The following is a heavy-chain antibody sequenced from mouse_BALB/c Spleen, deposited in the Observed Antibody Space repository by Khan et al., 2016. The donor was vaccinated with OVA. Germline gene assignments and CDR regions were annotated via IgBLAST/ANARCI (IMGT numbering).Heavy chain of an antibody. V-gene: IGHV5-9-3*01. J-gene: IGHJ1*01. D-gene: IGHD1-1*01. CDR3: ARPPITTVVATSYWFFDV. CDR2: ISSGGDYT. CDR1: GFTFSSYA. Sequence: EVELVESGGGLVKPGGSLKLSCAASGFTFSSYAMSWVRQTPEKRLDWVATISSGGDYTYYPDSVKGRFTISRDNAKNTLYLQMSSLRSEDTAMYYCARPPITTVVATSYWFFDVWGEGTTVTVSS.